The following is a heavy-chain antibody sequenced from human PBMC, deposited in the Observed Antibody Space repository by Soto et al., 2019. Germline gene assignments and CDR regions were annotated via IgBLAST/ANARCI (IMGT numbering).Heavy chain of an antibody. Sequence: QLQESGPALVKSSETMSLTCTASGASISSRYWSWVRQPPGKGLEWIGHIYNGESTNYNPSLKSRVTISVDTSKNQVSLNPGSVTAADTAVYYCAQTHGWPCFDCWGQGILVTVSS. D-gene: IGHD6-19*01. CDR2: IYNGEST. CDR3: AQTHGWPCFDC. J-gene: IGHJ4*02. V-gene: IGHV4-59*01. CDR1: GASISSRY.